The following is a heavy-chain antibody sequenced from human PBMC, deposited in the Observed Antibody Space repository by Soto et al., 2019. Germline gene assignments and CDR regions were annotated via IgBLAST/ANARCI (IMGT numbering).Heavy chain of an antibody. V-gene: IGHV3-53*01. CDR2: IYTGGRT. J-gene: IGHJ3*02. CDR1: GFTFKTYS. Sequence: GGSLRLSCAASGFTFKTYSMDWVRQAPGKGPEWVSVIYTGGRTSYGDSVKGRFTISRDSSKNTLYLQMNSLRVEDTAVYYCARGGYGGNSSPAADCFDIWGRGTMVTVSS. D-gene: IGHD4-17*01. CDR3: ARGGYGGNSSPAADCFDI.